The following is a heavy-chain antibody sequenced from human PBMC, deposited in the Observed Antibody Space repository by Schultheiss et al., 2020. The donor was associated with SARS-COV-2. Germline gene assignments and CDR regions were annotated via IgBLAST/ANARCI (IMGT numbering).Heavy chain of an antibody. CDR1: GGSFSGYY. D-gene: IGHD6-19*01. V-gene: IGHV4-34*01. CDR3: AREEQWPYWFDP. Sequence: SQTLSLTCAVYGGSFSGYYWSWIRQPPGKGLEWIGEINHSGSTNYNPSLKSRVTISVDTSKNQFSLKLSSVTAADTAVYYCAREEQWPYWFDPWGQGTLVTVSS. J-gene: IGHJ5*02. CDR2: INHSGST.